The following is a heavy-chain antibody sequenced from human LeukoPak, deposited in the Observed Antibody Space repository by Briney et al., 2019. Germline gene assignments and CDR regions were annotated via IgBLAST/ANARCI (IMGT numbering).Heavy chain of an antibody. CDR2: IIPIFGTA. CDR3: ASESSDRDYYYYMDV. CDR1: GDTFNRYA. J-gene: IGHJ6*03. Sequence: GSSVKLSCKVSGDTFNRYALSGVRQAPGQGLEWMGGIIPIFGTANYEKKFQGRVTITTDESTSTDYMELSSLRSEDTAVYCGASESSDRDYYYYMDVWGKGTTVTVSS. V-gene: IGHV1-69*05. D-gene: IGHD3-22*01.